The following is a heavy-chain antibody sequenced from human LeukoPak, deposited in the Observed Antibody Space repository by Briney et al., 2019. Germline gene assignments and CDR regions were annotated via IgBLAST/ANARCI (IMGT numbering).Heavy chain of an antibody. CDR3: VRDQAAY. Sequence: PGGSLRLSCAASGFTFSSYGMHWVRQAPGKGLEWVAVISYDGSNKYYADSVKGRFTISRDNAKNSLYLQMNSLRAEDAAVYYCVRDQAAYWGQGTLVTVSS. V-gene: IGHV3-30*03. CDR2: ISYDGSNK. CDR1: GFTFSSYG. J-gene: IGHJ4*02. D-gene: IGHD6-13*01.